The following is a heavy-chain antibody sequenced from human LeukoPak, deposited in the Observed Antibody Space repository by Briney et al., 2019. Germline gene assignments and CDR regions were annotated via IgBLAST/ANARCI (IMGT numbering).Heavy chain of an antibody. J-gene: IGHJ4*02. Sequence: SETLSLTCTVSGGSISSSSYYWGWIRQPPGKGLEWIGSIYYSGSTYYNPSLKSRVTISVDTSKNRFSLKLSSVTAADTAVYYCAGGQAAEEGTGRFDYWGQGTLVTVSS. CDR1: GGSISSSSYY. CDR3: AGGQAAEEGTGRFDY. CDR2: IYYSGST. D-gene: IGHD2-15*01. V-gene: IGHV4-39*01.